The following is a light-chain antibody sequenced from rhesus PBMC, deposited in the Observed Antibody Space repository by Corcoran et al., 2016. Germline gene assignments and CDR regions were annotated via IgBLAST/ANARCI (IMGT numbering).Light chain of an antibody. CDR3: QQYNSLPWT. J-gene: IGKJ1*01. CDR2: KAS. CDR1: QRISSW. V-gene: IGKV1-22*01. Sequence: DIQMTESPSSLSASVGDTVTITCRASQRISSWLAWYQQKPRKAPKLLIYKASTLQSGVPSRFSGSGSGTEFTLTISSLQPEDFATYYCQQYNSLPWTFGQGTKVEIK.